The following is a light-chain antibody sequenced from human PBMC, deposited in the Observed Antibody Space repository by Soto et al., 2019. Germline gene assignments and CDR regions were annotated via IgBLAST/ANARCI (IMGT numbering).Light chain of an antibody. J-gene: IGKJ5*01. CDR1: PSVSSY. CDR3: QQRSHWIT. CDR2: DAS. Sequence: EIVLTQSPATLSLSPGERTTLSCRASPSVSSYLAWYQQKPGQAPRLLIYDASNRATGIPARFSGSGSGTDFTLTISSLEAEDFAAYYCQQRSHWITFGQGTRMETK. V-gene: IGKV3-11*01.